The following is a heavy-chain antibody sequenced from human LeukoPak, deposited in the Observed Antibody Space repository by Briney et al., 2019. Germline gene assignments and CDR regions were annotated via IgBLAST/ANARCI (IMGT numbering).Heavy chain of an antibody. CDR2: ISYDGSNK. V-gene: IGHV3-30-3*01. CDR3: ARDPGKYQLLMRFDP. D-gene: IGHD2-2*01. J-gene: IGHJ5*02. Sequence: GRSLRLSCAASGFTFSSYAMHWVRQAPGKGLEWVAVISYDGSNKYYADSVKGRFTISRDNSKNTLYLQMNSLRAEDTAVYYCARDPGKYQLLMRFDPWGQGTLVTVSS. CDR1: GFTFSSYA.